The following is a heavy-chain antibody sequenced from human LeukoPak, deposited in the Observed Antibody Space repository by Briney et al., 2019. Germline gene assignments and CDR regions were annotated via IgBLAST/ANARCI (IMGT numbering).Heavy chain of an antibody. V-gene: IGHV1-46*01. J-gene: IGHJ4*02. CDR1: GYTFTSYY. D-gene: IGHD2-15*01. CDR2: INPSSGST. CDR3: ARHCSGGSCYFDY. Sequence: GASVKVSCKASGYTFTSYYMHWVRQAPGQGLEWMGIINPSSGSTSYAQKFQGRVTMTRDMSTSTVYMELGSLRSEDTAVYYCARHCSGGSCYFDYWGQGTLVTVSS.